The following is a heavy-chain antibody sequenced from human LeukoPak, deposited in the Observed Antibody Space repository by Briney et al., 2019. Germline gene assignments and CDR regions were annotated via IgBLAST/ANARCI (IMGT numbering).Heavy chain of an antibody. CDR3: ARDPSLTVIYYFDY. D-gene: IGHD3-9*01. CDR1: GFTFSSYT. CDR2: ISYDGGDK. J-gene: IGHJ4*02. V-gene: IGHV3-30*03. Sequence: GGSLRLSCTASGFTFSSYTMTWVRQAPGKGLEWVSVISYDGGDKYYADSVKGRFTISRDNSKNALYLQMNSLRAEDTAVYFCARDPSLTVIYYFDYWGQGTLVTVSS.